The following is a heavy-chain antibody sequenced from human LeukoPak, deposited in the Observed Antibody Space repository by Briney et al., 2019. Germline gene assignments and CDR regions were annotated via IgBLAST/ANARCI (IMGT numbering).Heavy chain of an antibody. D-gene: IGHD6-13*01. J-gene: IGHJ4*02. CDR2: ISSSGNTI. V-gene: IGHV3-11*04. CDR3: AREGICQQLDGYYFDY. Sequence: GGSLRLSCAASGFTFSDYYMSWIRLAPGKGLEWVSYISSSGNTIYYADSVKGRFTISRDNAKNSLCLQMNSLRAEDTAVYYCAREGICQQLDGYYFDYWGQGTLVTVSS. CDR1: GFTFSDYY.